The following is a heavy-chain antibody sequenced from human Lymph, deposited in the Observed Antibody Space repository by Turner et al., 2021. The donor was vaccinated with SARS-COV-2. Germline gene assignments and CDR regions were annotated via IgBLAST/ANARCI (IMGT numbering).Heavy chain of an antibody. CDR3: ARVYGDYVP. V-gene: IGHV3-66*01. D-gene: IGHD4-17*01. Sequence: EVQLVESGGGLVQPGGSLRLSCAASGFTVSSNYMTWGRQAPGKGLEWVSLIYPGGSTYYADSVKGRFTISRDNSKNTLYLQMNSLRAEDTAVDYCARVYGDYVPWGQGTLVTVSS. CDR2: IYPGGST. J-gene: IGHJ5*02. CDR1: GFTVSSNY.